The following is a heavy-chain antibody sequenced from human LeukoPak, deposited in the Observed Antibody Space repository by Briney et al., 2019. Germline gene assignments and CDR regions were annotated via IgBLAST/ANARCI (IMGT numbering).Heavy chain of an antibody. V-gene: IGHV1-2*02. CDR2: INSNSGAT. Sequence: ASVKVSCKASGYTFTGYYMHWVRQAPGQGLEWMGWINSNSGATKYSQKFQGKVTMTRDTSISTAYKELSRLRSDDTAVYYCATQRGSYLWGTNFDYWGQGTLVTVSS. CDR1: GYTFTGYY. J-gene: IGHJ4*02. D-gene: IGHD3-16*01. CDR3: ATQRGSYLWGTNFDY.